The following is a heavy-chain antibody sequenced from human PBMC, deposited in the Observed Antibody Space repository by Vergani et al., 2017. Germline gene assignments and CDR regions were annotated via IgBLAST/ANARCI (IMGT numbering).Heavy chain of an antibody. J-gene: IGHJ4*02. CDR3: ARGWYYDSIAYWAY. D-gene: IGHD3-22*01. CDR1: GYTFTSYD. CDR2: MNPNSGNT. Sequence: QVQLVQSGAEVKQPGASVKVSCKASGYTFTSYDINWVRQATGQGLEWMGWMNPNSGNTGYAQKFQGRVTITRNTSISTAYMELSSLRSEDTAVYYCARGWYYDSIAYWAYWGQGTLVTVSS. V-gene: IGHV1-8*03.